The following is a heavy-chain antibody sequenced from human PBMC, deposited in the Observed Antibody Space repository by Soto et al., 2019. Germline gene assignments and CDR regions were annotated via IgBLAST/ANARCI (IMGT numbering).Heavy chain of an antibody. J-gene: IGHJ6*02. D-gene: IGHD4-17*01. CDR3: VRLNADSSTYYYAMDV. CDR1: GFSLTTGRMG. CDR2: IFSDAER. V-gene: IGHV2-26*01. Sequence: QVTLRESGPVLLKPTETLTLTCNVSGFSLTTGRMGVSWIRQPPGKALEWLAHIFSDAERSYSTSLQGRLTTSTDGSGGQVVLIMTNMGPANTGTYFCVRLNADSSTYYYAMDVWGQGPTVTVSS.